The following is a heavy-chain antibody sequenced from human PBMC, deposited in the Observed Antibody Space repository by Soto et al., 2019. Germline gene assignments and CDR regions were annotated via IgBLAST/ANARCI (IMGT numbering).Heavy chain of an antibody. Sequence: SETLSLTCTVSGGSISSGDYYWSWIRQPPGKGLEWIGYIYYSGSTYYNPSLKSRVTISVDTSKNQFSLKLSSVTAADTAVYYCVRVGATTAPIDYWGQGTLVTVSS. CDR1: GGSISSGDYY. D-gene: IGHD1-26*01. CDR3: VRVGATTAPIDY. V-gene: IGHV4-30-4*01. CDR2: IYYSGST. J-gene: IGHJ4*02.